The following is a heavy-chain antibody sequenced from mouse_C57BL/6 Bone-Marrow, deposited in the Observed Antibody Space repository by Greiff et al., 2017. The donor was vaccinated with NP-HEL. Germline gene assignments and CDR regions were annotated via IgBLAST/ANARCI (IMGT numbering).Heavy chain of an antibody. CDR1: GFTFSDYG. J-gene: IGHJ4*01. Sequence: EVQLQESGGGLVQPGGSLKLSCAASGFTFSDYGMAWVRQAPRKGPEWVAFISNLAYSIYYADSVTGRFTISRENAKNTLYLEMSSLRSEDTAMYYCARRTGYYAMDDWGQGTSVTVSS. V-gene: IGHV5-15*04. CDR3: ARRTGYYAMDD. CDR2: ISNLAYSI. D-gene: IGHD4-1*01.